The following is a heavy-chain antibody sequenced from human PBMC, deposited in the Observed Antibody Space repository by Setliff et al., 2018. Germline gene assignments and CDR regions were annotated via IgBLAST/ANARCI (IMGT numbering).Heavy chain of an antibody. J-gene: IGHJ6*02. V-gene: IGHV4-38-2*01. D-gene: IGHD5-12*01. CDR1: GYSISSGYY. Sequence: SETLSLTCAVSGYSISSGYYWGWIRQPPGKGLEWIGSIYHSGSTYYNPSLKSRVTISVDTSKNQFSLKLSSVTAADTAVYYCARDSGYEYYYYAMDVWGQGTTVPSP. CDR3: ARDSGYEYYYYAMDV. CDR2: IYHSGST.